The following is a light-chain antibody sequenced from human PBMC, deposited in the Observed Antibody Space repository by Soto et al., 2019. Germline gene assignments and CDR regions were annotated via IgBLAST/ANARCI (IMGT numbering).Light chain of an antibody. V-gene: IGKV3-11*01. CDR1: QSVSSSY. Sequence: EIVLTHSPGTLSLSPWERATLSCRASQSVSSSYLAWYQQKPGQAPRLLIYDASHRATGISARFSGSGSGTDFTLTISSLEPEDFAVYYCQQRSNWPWTFGQGTKVDIK. CDR2: DAS. J-gene: IGKJ1*01. CDR3: QQRSNWPWT.